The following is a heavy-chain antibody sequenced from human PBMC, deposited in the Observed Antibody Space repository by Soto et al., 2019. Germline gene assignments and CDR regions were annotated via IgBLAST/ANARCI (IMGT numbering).Heavy chain of an antibody. CDR2: IYYSGST. D-gene: IGHD6-13*01. CDR1: GYSISSSNW. J-gene: IGHJ3*02. CDR3: AKRKAATGTSYAFDI. Sequence: SETLSITCAVSGYSISSSNWWGWIRQPPGRGLEWIGYIYYSGSTYYNPSLKSRVTMSVDTSKNQFSLKLSSVTAVDTAVYYCAKRKAATGTSYAFDIWGQGPMVTVS. V-gene: IGHV4-28*01.